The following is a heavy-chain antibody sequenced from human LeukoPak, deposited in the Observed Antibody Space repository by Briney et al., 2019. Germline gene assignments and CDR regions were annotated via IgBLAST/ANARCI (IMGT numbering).Heavy chain of an antibody. CDR2: IHYNGNT. CDR1: GDSISNYY. Sequence: KPSETLSLTCTVSGDSISNYYWSWIRQPPGKGLEWIGYIHYNGNTNYNPSLKSRVTISVDTSKNQLSLKLTSVTAADTAVYYCARATRGSFYASDYWGQGSPLTVSS. CDR3: ARATRGSFYASDY. V-gene: IGHV4-59*01. J-gene: IGHJ4*02. D-gene: IGHD1-26*01.